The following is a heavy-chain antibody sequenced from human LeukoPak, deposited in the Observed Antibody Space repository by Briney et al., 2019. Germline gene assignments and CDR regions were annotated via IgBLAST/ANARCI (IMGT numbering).Heavy chain of an antibody. CDR3: AGVIVVVPPGMDV. D-gene: IGHD3-22*01. CDR1: GGSFSGYY. V-gene: IGHV4-34*01. Sequence: PSETLSLTCAVYGGSFSGYYWSWIRQPPGKGLEWIGEINHSGSTNYNPSLKSRVTISVDTSKNQCSLKLSSVTAADTAVYYCAGVIVVVPPGMDVWGQGTTVTVSS. CDR2: INHSGST. J-gene: IGHJ6*02.